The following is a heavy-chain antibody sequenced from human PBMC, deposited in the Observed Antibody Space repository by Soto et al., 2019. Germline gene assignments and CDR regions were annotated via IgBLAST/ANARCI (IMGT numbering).Heavy chain of an antibody. J-gene: IGHJ6*02. V-gene: IGHV1-18*01. CDR2: ISAYNGNT. CDR3: ARDGPDCSSTSCNIRYYYYGMDV. Sequence: GASVKVSCKASGYTFTSYGISWVRQAPGQGLEWMGWISAYNGNTNYAQKLQGRVTMTTDTSTSTAYMELRSLRSDDTAVYYCARDGPDCSSTSCNIRYYYYGMDVWGQGTTVTVSS. CDR1: GYTFTSYG. D-gene: IGHD2-2*02.